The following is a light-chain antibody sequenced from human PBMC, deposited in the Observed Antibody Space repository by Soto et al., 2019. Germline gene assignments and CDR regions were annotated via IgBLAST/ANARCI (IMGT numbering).Light chain of an antibody. CDR2: GAS. J-gene: IGKJ1*01. V-gene: IGKV1-6*01. CDR1: QGIAKD. Sequence: AIQLTQSPSSLSASVGDRVTITYRASQGIAKDLGWYQQKPGKAPRLLIFGASFLQSGVPSRFSGSGSGTDFTLTINGLQPEDFATYYWLQHYYSLRTFGQGTKAEIQ. CDR3: LQHYYSLRT.